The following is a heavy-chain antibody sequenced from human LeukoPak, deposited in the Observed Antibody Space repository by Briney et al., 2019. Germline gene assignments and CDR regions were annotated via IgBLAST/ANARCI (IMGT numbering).Heavy chain of an antibody. Sequence: GGSLRLSCAASGFTFSSYGMHWVRQAPGKGLEWVALIWYDGSNKYYADSVKGRFTISRDNSKNTLYLQMNSLRAEDTAVYYCAKKNFGYCSGGSCYGDYGMDVWGQGTTVTVSS. J-gene: IGHJ6*02. CDR2: IWYDGSNK. CDR1: GFTFSSYG. V-gene: IGHV3-30*02. D-gene: IGHD2-15*01. CDR3: AKKNFGYCSGGSCYGDYGMDV.